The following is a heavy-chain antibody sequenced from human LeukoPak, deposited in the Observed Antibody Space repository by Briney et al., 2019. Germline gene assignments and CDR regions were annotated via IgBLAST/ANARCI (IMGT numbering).Heavy chain of an antibody. V-gene: IGHV3-23*01. Sequence: GGSLRLSCAASGFTFSSYAMSWVRQAPGKGLEWVSAISGSGGSTYYADSVKGRFTISRDNSKNTLYLQMNSLRAEDTAVYYCAKDRYSSSRMYYFDYWGQGTLVTVSS. J-gene: IGHJ4*02. D-gene: IGHD6-13*01. CDR1: GFTFSSYA. CDR2: ISGSGGST. CDR3: AKDRYSSSRMYYFDY.